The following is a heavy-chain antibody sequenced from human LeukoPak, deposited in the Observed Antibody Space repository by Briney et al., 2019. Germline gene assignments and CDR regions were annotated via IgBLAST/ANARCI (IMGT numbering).Heavy chain of an antibody. CDR3: ARSPAYGDYPVWFQTDAFDI. Sequence: SETLSLTCTVSGNSISSYYWSWIRQPPGKGLEWIGYIYYSGSTNYNPSLKSRVTISVDTSKNQFSLKLSSVTAADTAVYYCARSPAYGDYPVWFQTDAFDIWGQGTMVTVSS. CDR1: GNSISSYY. CDR2: IYYSGST. V-gene: IGHV4-59*01. D-gene: IGHD4-17*01. J-gene: IGHJ3*02.